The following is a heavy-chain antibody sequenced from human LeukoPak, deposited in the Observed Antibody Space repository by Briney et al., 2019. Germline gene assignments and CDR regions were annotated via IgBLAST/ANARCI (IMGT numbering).Heavy chain of an antibody. Sequence: ASVKVSCKASGYTFTSYDINWVRQATGQGLGWMGWMNPNSGNTGYAQKFQGRVTMTRNTSISTAYMELSSLRSEDTAVYYCARDYDFWSGYFNDWGQGTLVTVSS. CDR2: MNPNSGNT. CDR3: ARDYDFWSGYFND. D-gene: IGHD3-3*01. CDR1: GYTFTSYD. J-gene: IGHJ4*02. V-gene: IGHV1-8*01.